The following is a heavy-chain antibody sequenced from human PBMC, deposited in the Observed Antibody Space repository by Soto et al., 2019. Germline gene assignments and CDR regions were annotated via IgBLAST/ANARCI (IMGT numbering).Heavy chain of an antibody. J-gene: IGHJ4*02. V-gene: IGHV1-18*01. Sequence: QVQLVQSGAEVKKPGASVKVSCKASGYTFTSYAISWVRQAPGQGLEWMGWISAHNGNTKYAQKLQGRVTMTTDTSPGTGYMELRGLRSDDTAVYYCARDSPPVDYWGQGTLVTVSS. CDR2: ISAHNGNT. CDR3: ARDSPPVDY. CDR1: GYTFTSYA.